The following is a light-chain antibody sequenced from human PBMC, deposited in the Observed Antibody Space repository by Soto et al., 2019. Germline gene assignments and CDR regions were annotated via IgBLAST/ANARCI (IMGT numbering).Light chain of an antibody. CDR2: DAS. CDR3: QQYHSSWT. CDR1: QSVSPW. V-gene: IGKV1-5*01. J-gene: IGKJ1*01. Sequence: DIQMTQSPSSLSASVGDRVTITCRASQSVSPWLAWYQQKPGKAPKLLMYDASTLQSGVPSRFSGSGSGTEFTLTISSLQPEDFATYYCQQYHSSWTFGQGTKVDIK.